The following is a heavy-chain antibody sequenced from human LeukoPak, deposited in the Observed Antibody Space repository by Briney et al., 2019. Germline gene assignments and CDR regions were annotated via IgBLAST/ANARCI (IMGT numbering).Heavy chain of an antibody. CDR1: GFTLSSYE. V-gene: IGHV3-48*03. J-gene: IGHJ4*02. Sequence: PGGFLRLSCAASGFTLSSYEMNWVRQAPGKGLEWVAYISSSGRTMYYADSVKGRFTISRDNAKTSLYLQMNNLRAEDTAVYYCARDSYFGSGSYYDSWGQGTLVTVSS. D-gene: IGHD3-10*01. CDR2: ISSSGRTM. CDR3: ARDSYFGSGSYYDS.